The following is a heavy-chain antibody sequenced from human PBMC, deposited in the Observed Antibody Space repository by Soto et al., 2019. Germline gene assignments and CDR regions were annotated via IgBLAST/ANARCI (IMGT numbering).Heavy chain of an antibody. Sequence: QVQLVQSGAEVKKPGSSVKVSCKASGGTFSSYAISWVRQAPGQGLEWMGVIIPIFGTANYAQKFQGRVTITADESTSTAYMELSSLRSEDTVVYYCARDGNGYSNYEDTNCPYCGMDVWGQGTTVTVSS. J-gene: IGHJ6*02. V-gene: IGHV1-69*01. CDR2: IIPIFGTA. CDR1: GGTFSSYA. CDR3: ARDGNGYSNYEDTNCPYCGMDV. D-gene: IGHD4-4*01.